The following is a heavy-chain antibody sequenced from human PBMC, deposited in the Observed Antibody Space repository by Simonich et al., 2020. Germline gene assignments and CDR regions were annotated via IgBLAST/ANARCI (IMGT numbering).Heavy chain of an antibody. V-gene: IGHV3-74*01. D-gene: IGHD3-22*01. Sequence: EVQLVESGGGLVQPGGSLRLSCAASGFTFSSYWMHWVRQDPGKGLGWVAWINLEWRNTSDAKSVKGRLTISRDNAKSTLYLQMNSRRAEDTAVYYCARDPPGDSSGYYNYWGQGTLVTVSS. CDR3: ARDPPGDSSGYYNY. CDR2: INLEWRNT. CDR1: GFTFSSYW. J-gene: IGHJ4*02.